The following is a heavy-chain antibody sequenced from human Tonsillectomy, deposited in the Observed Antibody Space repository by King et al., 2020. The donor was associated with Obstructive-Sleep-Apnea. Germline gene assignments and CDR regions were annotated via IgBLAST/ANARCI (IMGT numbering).Heavy chain of an antibody. CDR3: AGGIAVAANDY. D-gene: IGHD6-19*01. CDR1: GFTFSNYW. CDR2: IKQDGSEK. J-gene: IGHJ4*02. Sequence: VQLVESGGGLVQPGGSLELSCVASGFTFSNYWMSWVRQAPGKGLEWVANIKQDGSEKYYVDSVKGRFTISRDNAKNSLYLQMNSLRAEDTAVYYCAGGIAVAANDYWGQGTLVTVSS. V-gene: IGHV3-7*03.